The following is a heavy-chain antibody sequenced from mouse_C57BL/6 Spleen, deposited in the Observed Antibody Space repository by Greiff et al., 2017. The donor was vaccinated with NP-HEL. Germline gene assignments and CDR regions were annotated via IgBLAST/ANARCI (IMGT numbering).Heavy chain of an antibody. D-gene: IGHD4-1*01. Sequence: EVHLVESGGGLVKPGGSLKLSCAASGFTFSDYGMHWVRQAPEKGLEWVAYISSGSSTIYYADTVKGRFTISRDNAKKTLFLQMTSLRSEDTAMYYCAKEAATWDWFAYWGQGTLVTVSA. CDR3: AKEAATWDWFAY. V-gene: IGHV5-17*01. J-gene: IGHJ3*01. CDR1: GFTFSDYG. CDR2: ISSGSSTI.